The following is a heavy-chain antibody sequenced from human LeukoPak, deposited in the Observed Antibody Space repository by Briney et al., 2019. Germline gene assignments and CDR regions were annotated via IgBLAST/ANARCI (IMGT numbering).Heavy chain of an antibody. J-gene: IGHJ4*02. D-gene: IGHD7-27*01. Sequence: GRSLRLSCAASGFTFSSYAMHWVRQAPGKGLEWVAVISYDGSNKYYADSVKGRFTISRDNSKNTLYLQMNSLRAEDTAVYYRARDEPSTGEIDYWGQGTLVTVSS. CDR2: ISYDGSNK. CDR1: GFTFSSYA. CDR3: ARDEPSTGEIDY. V-gene: IGHV3-30-3*01.